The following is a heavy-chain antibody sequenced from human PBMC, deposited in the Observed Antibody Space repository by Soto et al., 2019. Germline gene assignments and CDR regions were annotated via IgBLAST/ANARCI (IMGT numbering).Heavy chain of an antibody. D-gene: IGHD7-27*01. CDR2: LYTEGTT. Sequence: GGSLRLSCVTSGLTVRHNYMAWVRQAPERGLESVSILYTEGTTYYADSVKGRFTISRDSSKNTLFLQMDSLRAEDTAVYYCVRPRPSGENYGMDVCGQGTTVTVSS. CDR3: VRPRPSGENYGMDV. J-gene: IGHJ6*02. CDR1: GLTVRHNY. V-gene: IGHV3-53*01.